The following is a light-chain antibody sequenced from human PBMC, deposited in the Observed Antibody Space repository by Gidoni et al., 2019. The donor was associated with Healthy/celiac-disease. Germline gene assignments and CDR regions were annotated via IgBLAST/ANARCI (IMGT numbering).Light chain of an antibody. V-gene: IGLV3-25*03. J-gene: IGLJ2*01. CDR3: QSADSSGTYGV. CDR1: AFPTQY. Sequence: SYDLTQPPSVAVSPGQTARITCSGDAFPTQYAYWYQQKPGQAPVLVIYKDSERPAGIPERFAGTSAGTTVTLTISGVQAEDEADYYCQSADSSGTYGVFGGGTKLTVL. CDR2: KDS.